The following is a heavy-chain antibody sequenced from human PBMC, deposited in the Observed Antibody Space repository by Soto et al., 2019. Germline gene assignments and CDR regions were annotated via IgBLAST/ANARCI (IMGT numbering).Heavy chain of an antibody. CDR1: GFTFSDYS. J-gene: IGHJ4*02. Sequence: GGSLRLSCAASGFTFSDYSMHWVRQAPGKGLEWVAVISYDGSNKYYADSVKGRFTISRDNSKNTLYLQMDNLRADDTALYYCARERSRLDYWGQGTLVTVSS. CDR3: ARERSRLDY. V-gene: IGHV3-30-3*01. CDR2: ISYDGSNK.